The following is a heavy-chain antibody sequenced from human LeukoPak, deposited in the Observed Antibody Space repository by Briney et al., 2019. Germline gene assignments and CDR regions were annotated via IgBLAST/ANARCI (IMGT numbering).Heavy chain of an antibody. CDR1: GFTFNSYS. CDR2: ISSSRSII. V-gene: IGHV3-48*01. CDR3: ARDGTTVTTSGALDAFDL. J-gene: IGHJ3*01. D-gene: IGHD4-17*01. Sequence: GGSLRLSCAASGFTFNSYSMNWVRRAPGKGLEWVSYISSSRSIIYYADSVKGRFTTSRDNAKNSLYLQMNSLRAEDTAVYYCARDGTTVTTSGALDAFDLWGQGTMVTVSS.